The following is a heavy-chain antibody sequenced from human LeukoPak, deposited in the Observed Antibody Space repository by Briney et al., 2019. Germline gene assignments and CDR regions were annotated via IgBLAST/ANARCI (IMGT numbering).Heavy chain of an antibody. D-gene: IGHD1-14*01. V-gene: IGHV2-5*02. J-gene: IGHJ4*02. Sequence: SGPTLVNPTQTLTLTCTFSGFSLSTTGVGVGWIRQPPGKALEWLALIYWDDDKRYSPSLKRRLTIFKDTSYNQVVLVMTDLDPVDTATYYCAHRRSAYDWNHGDLDYWGQGTLVTVSS. CDR3: AHRRSAYDWNHGDLDY. CDR2: IYWDDDK. CDR1: GFSLSTTGVG.